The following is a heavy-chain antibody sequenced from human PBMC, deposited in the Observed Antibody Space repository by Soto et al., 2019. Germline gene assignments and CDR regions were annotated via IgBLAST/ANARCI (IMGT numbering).Heavy chain of an antibody. V-gene: IGHV3-23*01. CDR2: ISGSGDRT. Sequence: EVQLLESGGGLVQAGGSLRLSCAASGITISNYPMSWVRQAPGKGLDWVSGISGSGDRTYYADSAKGRFTISKDISKNSLSLQLDSLGVEATAVYFCVKDDGGYPSTAPHWGQGTLVTVSS. CDR3: VKDDGGYPSTAPH. J-gene: IGHJ4*02. D-gene: IGHD3-22*01. CDR1: GITISNYP.